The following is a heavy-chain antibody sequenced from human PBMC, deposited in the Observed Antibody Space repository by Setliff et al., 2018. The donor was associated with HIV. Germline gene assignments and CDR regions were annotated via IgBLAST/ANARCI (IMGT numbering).Heavy chain of an antibody. J-gene: IGHJ4*02. CDR2: VFYNGDT. Sequence: SEALSLTCTVSGGSIRRYYWSWVRQSPGKGLEWIGYVFYNGDTAYNPSLKSRLTISVDTSKSQFSLKLTSVTAADTAVYYCARQMTIPGVAVTPVDYWGQGALVTVS. V-gene: IGHV4-59*08. CDR1: GGSIRRYY. CDR3: ARQMTIPGVAVTPVDY. D-gene: IGHD3-3*01.